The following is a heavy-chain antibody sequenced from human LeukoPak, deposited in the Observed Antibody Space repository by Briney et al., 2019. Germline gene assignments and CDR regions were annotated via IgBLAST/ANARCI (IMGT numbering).Heavy chain of an antibody. CDR3: ARVRREIDYVWGSYRRSPFDY. V-gene: IGHV1-46*01. D-gene: IGHD3-16*02. J-gene: IGHJ4*02. Sequence: ASVKVSCKASGYTFTSYYMHWVRQAPGQGLEWMGIINPSGGSISYAQKFQGRVTMTRDTSTSTVYMELSSLRSEDTAVYYCARVRREIDYVWGSYRRSPFDYWGQGTLVTVSS. CDR1: GYTFTSYY. CDR2: INPSGGSI.